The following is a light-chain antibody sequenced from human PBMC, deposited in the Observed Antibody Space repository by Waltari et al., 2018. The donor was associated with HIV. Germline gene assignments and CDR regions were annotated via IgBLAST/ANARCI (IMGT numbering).Light chain of an antibody. CDR3: AAWDDSRSGVV. V-gene: IGLV1-44*01. CDR1: RPNTGSKT. J-gene: IGLJ2*01. CDR2: SDN. Sequence: QSVLTQPPSASGTHGQRVTITCSGTRPNTGSKTVNWYQQLPGTAPKLLIYSDNQRPSGVPDRFSGSKSGTSASLAISGLQSEDEADYSCAAWDDSRSGVVFGGGTRLTVL.